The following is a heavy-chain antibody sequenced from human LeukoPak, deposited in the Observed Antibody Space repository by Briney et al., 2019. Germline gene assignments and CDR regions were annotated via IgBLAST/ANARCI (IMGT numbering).Heavy chain of an antibody. Sequence: GGSLRLSCAASGFTFSIYAMTWVRQAPGKGLEWVSSISSSSSYIYYADSVKGRFTISRDNAKNSLYLQMSSLRAEDTAVYYCAKDPYDSSGYPYYFDYWGQGTLVTVSS. V-gene: IGHV3-21*01. CDR2: ISSSSSYI. CDR1: GFTFSIYA. J-gene: IGHJ4*02. D-gene: IGHD3-22*01. CDR3: AKDPYDSSGYPYYFDY.